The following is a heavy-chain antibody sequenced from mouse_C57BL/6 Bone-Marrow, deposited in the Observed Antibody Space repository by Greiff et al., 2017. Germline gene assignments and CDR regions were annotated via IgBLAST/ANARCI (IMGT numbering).Heavy chain of an antibody. CDR1: GFTFSSYA. J-gene: IGHJ3*01. CDR3: ARNLFAY. Sequence: EVQLVESGGGLVKPGGSLKLSCAASGFTFSSYAMSWVRQTPEKRLGWVATISDGGSYTYYPDNVKGRFTISREKAKNNLYLQMGHLKSEDTAMYYCARNLFAYWGQGTLVTVSA. CDR2: ISDGGSYT. V-gene: IGHV5-4*01.